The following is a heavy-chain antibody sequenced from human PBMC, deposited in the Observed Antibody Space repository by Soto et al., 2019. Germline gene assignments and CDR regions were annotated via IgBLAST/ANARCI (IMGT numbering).Heavy chain of an antibody. D-gene: IGHD7-27*01. CDR3: ARVVASLGPDY. V-gene: IGHV4-34*02. Sequence: QVLLQQWGAGLVKPSETLSLTCAVYGTSFSGYYWSWIRQPPGEGLEWIGEINPSGSTNYNPSLESRVTISVDTSKNQFSLTLSSVTAADTAVYYCARVVASLGPDYWGQGTLVTVSS. CDR1: GTSFSGYY. CDR2: INPSGST. J-gene: IGHJ4*02.